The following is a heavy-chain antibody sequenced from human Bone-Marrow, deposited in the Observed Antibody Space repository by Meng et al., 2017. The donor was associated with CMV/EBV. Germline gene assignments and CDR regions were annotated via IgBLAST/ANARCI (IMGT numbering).Heavy chain of an antibody. CDR3: ARVTLDCSSTSCYQIDY. V-gene: IGHV4-59*12. Sequence: ETLSLTCTVSGGSISSYYWSWIRQPPGKGLEWIGYIYYSGSTNYNPSLKSRVTISVDTSKNQFSLKLSSVTAADTAVYYCARVTLDCSSTSCYQIDYWGQGTLVTVSS. CDR1: GGSISSYY. CDR2: IYYSGST. D-gene: IGHD2-2*01. J-gene: IGHJ4*02.